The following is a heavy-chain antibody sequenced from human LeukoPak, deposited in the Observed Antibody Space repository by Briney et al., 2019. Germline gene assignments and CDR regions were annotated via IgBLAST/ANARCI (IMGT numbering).Heavy chain of an antibody. CDR3: ARLTRNWFDP. V-gene: IGHV4-59*08. CDR2: IYYSGST. J-gene: IGHJ5*02. D-gene: IGHD1-14*01. Sequence: PSETLSLTYTVSGGSISSYYWSWIRQPPGKGLEWIGYIYYSGSTNYNPSLESRVTISVDTSKNQFSLKLSSVTAADTAVYYCARLTRNWFDPWGQGTLVTVSS. CDR1: GGSISSYY.